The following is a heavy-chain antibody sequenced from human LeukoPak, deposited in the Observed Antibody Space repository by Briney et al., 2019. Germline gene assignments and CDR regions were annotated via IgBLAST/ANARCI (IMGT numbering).Heavy chain of an antibody. Sequence: ASVKVSCKASGGTFSSYSISWVRQAPGQGLEWMGGIIPIFGTANYAQKFQGRVTITADESTSTAYMELSSLRSEDTAVYYCARVGQFHKVKTLDYWGQGTLVTVSS. J-gene: IGHJ4*02. CDR1: GGTFSSYS. CDR3: ARVGQFHKVKTLDY. V-gene: IGHV1-69*13. D-gene: IGHD3-16*01. CDR2: IIPIFGTA.